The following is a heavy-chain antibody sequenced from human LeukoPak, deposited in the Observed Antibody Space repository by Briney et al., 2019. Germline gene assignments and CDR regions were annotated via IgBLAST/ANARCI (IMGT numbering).Heavy chain of an antibody. D-gene: IGHD3-10*01. Sequence: GASVKVSCKASGYTFTGYYMHWVRQAPGQGLEWIGRINPNSGGTNSAQKFQDRVTMTRDTSINTAYMELNRLRSDDTAVYYCARQEITMVRGVKGPDYYYYMDVRGKGTTVIVSS. V-gene: IGHV1-2*06. CDR1: GYTFTGYY. CDR2: INPNSGGT. CDR3: ARQEITMVRGVKGPDYYYYMDV. J-gene: IGHJ6*03.